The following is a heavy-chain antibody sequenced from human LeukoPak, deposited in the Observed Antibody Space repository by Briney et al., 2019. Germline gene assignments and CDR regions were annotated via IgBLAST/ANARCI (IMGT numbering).Heavy chain of an antibody. D-gene: IGHD2-2*01. CDR1: GYTLTELS. Sequence: GASVKVSSKVSGYTLTELSMHWVRQAPGIGLEWMGGFDPEDGETIYAQKFQGRVTMTRDTSISTAYMELSRLRSDDTAVYYCARIRYCSSTSCTGDYGDFDYWGQGTLVTVSS. V-gene: IGHV1-24*01. CDR2: FDPEDGET. CDR3: ARIRYCSSTSCTGDYGDFDY. J-gene: IGHJ4*02.